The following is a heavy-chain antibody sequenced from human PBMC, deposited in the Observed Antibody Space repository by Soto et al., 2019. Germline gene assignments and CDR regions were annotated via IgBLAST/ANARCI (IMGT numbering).Heavy chain of an antibody. Sequence: GESLRLSCAASGFSSEDYTLHWVRPGAGDCPELISLISLDGGITAYSDSVKGRFISTRNDSKTSLFLEMNSLTSEDAAMYFCARDSYDILTGQKRYFDVWGQGTLVTVSS. J-gene: IGHJ4*02. CDR3: ARDSYDILTGQKRYFDV. CDR1: GFSSEDYT. CDR2: ISLDGGIT. V-gene: IGHV3-43*01. D-gene: IGHD3-9*01.